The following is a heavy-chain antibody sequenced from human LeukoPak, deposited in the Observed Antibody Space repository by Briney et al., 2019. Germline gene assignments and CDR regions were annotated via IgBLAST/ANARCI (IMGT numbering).Heavy chain of an antibody. Sequence: ASVKVSCKASGYTFTGYYVHWVRQAPGQGLEWMGWINPNSGGTNYAQKFQGRVTMTRDTSISTAYMELSRLRSDDTAVYYCAKVRGIAAAGPYYYYFIDVWGKGSTVTVSS. J-gene: IGHJ6*03. CDR1: GYTFTGYY. CDR3: AKVRGIAAAGPYYYYFIDV. V-gene: IGHV1-2*02. D-gene: IGHD6-13*01. CDR2: INPNSGGT.